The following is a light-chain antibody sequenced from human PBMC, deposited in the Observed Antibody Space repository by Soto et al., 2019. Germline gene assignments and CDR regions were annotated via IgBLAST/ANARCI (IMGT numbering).Light chain of an antibody. CDR2: DVS. J-gene: IGLJ1*01. V-gene: IGLV2-14*03. CDR3: SSDTSSSTPWV. CDR1: SSDVGGYNY. Sequence: QSVLTQPTSVSGSPGQSIAISCTGTSSDVGGYNYVSWYQHHPGKAPKLMICDVSDRPSGVSNRFSGSKSGNTASLTISGLQAEDEADYYCSSDTSSSTPWVFGTGTKVTVL.